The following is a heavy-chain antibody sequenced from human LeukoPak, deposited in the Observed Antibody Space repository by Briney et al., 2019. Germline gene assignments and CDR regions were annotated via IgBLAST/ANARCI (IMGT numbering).Heavy chain of an antibody. CDR1: GGSISSSIYY. Sequence: SETLSLTCSVSGGSISSSIYYWGWIRQPPGKGLEWIGSIHYSGTVYYNPSLKSRVTISVDTSKNQFSLKLTSVTAADTSVYYCARTFCTDGFCYFFYWGQGTLVTVSS. V-gene: IGHV4-39*01. J-gene: IGHJ4*02. CDR2: IHYSGTV. CDR3: ARTFCTDGFCYFFY. D-gene: IGHD2-8*01.